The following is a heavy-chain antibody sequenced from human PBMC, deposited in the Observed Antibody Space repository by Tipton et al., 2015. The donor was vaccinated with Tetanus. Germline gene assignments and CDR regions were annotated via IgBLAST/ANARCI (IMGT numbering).Heavy chain of an antibody. CDR3: ARDPDAVTAPGSAFTL. J-gene: IGHJ3*01. CDR2: IGVSGHT. V-gene: IGHV3-21*01. Sequence: SLRLSCAASGFTFSSYPMSWVRQAPGKGLEWVSTIGVSGHTYYADSLKGRFTISRDNATNSLHLHMNSLRAEDTAVYYCARDPDAVTAPGSAFTLWGQGSLVTVS. D-gene: IGHD4-17*01. CDR1: GFTFSSYP.